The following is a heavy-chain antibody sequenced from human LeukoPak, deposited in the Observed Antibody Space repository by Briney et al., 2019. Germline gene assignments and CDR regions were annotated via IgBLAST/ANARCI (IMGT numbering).Heavy chain of an antibody. CDR1: GGSISSYY. V-gene: IGHV4-4*07. D-gene: IGHD5-24*01. CDR2: IYTSGST. Sequence: PSETLSLSCTVSGGSISSYYWSWIRQPAGKGLEWIGRIYTSGSTNYNPSLKSRVTMSVDTSKNQFSLKLSSVTAADTAVYYCARVPKEMATTYAFDIWGQGTMVTVSS. J-gene: IGHJ3*02. CDR3: ARVPKEMATTYAFDI.